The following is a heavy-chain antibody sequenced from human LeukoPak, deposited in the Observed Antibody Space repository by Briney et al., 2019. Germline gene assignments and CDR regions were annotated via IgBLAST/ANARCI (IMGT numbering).Heavy chain of an antibody. CDR1: GGSFSGYY. CDR3: AGIPDWFDP. Sequence: SQTLSPTCAVYGGSFSGYYWSWIRQPPGKGMEWIGEINNSGSTNYNPSLKTGATISVDTSKNQFSLKLSSVTAADTAVYYWAGIPDWFDPWGQGTLVTVSS. CDR2: INNSGST. J-gene: IGHJ5*02. V-gene: IGHV4-34*01.